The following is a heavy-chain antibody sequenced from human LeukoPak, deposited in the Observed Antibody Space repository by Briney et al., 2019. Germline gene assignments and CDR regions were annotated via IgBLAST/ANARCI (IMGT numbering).Heavy chain of an antibody. Sequence: SETLSLTCAVYGGSFSGYYWSWIRQPPGKGLEWIGEINHSGSTNYNPSLKSRVTISVDTSKNQFSLKLSSVTAADTAVYYCARCTGFDWLDPWGQGTLVTVSS. CDR2: INHSGST. CDR1: GGSFSGYY. D-gene: IGHD3-3*01. V-gene: IGHV4-34*01. CDR3: ARCTGFDWLDP. J-gene: IGHJ5*02.